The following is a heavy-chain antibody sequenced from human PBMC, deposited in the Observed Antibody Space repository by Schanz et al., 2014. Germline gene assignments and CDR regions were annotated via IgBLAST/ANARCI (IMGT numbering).Heavy chain of an antibody. D-gene: IGHD1-1*01. V-gene: IGHV4-61*02. CDR3: ARAHGNNWYGKGLDY. J-gene: IGHJ4*02. Sequence: QVQLQESGPGLVKPSQTLSLTCSVSGGSISSGSYYWNWIRQPAGKGLEWIGRVYTSGSTNYNPSLKSRVTISLDTSKNQFSLKLRSVTAADTAVYFCARAHGNNWYGKGLDYWGQGTQVTVSS. CDR2: VYTSGST. CDR1: GGSISSGSYY.